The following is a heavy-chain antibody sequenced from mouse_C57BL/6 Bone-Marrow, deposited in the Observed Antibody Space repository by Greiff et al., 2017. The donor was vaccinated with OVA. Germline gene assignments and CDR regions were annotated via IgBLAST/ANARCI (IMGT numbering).Heavy chain of an antibody. Sequence: EVQLQQSGPELVKPGASVKISCKASGYTFTDYYMNWVKQSHGKSLEWIGDINPNKGGTSYNQKFKGKATLTVDKSSSTAYMELRSLTSEDSAVYYCARRETMVTTGGYWGQGTTLTVSS. CDR1: GYTFTDYY. V-gene: IGHV1-26*01. D-gene: IGHD2-2*01. J-gene: IGHJ2*01. CDR3: ARRETMVTTGGY. CDR2: INPNKGGT.